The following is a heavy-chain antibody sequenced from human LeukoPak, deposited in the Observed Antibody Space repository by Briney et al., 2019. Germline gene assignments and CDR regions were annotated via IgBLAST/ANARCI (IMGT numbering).Heavy chain of an antibody. CDR2: INHSGST. D-gene: IGHD2-2*01. V-gene: IGHV4-34*01. CDR3: ARRGYCSSTSCSSYYYGMDV. CDR1: GGSFNGYY. J-gene: IGHJ6*02. Sequence: SETLSLTCAVYGGSFNGYYWSWIRQPPGKGLEWIGEINHSGSTNYIPSLKSRVTISVDTSKNQFSLKLSSVTAADTAVYYCARRGYCSSTSCSSYYYGMDVWGQGTTVTVSS.